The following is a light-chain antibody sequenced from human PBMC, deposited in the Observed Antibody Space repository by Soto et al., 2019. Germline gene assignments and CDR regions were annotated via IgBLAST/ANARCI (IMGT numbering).Light chain of an antibody. V-gene: IGKV3-11*01. CDR3: QHRSNWPPG. J-gene: IGKJ5*01. Sequence: EVVLTQSPATLSLSPGDRATLSCRASQSISSFLAWYQQKPCQVPRLLIYDTSNRATGIPARFSGSGSGTDFTLSISSLAPEDFAVYYCQHRSNWPPGFGQGTRLEI. CDR1: QSISSF. CDR2: DTS.